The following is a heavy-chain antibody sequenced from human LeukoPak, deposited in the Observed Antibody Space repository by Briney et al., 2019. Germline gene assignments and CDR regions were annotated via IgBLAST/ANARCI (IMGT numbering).Heavy chain of an antibody. J-gene: IGHJ4*02. CDR3: ARLPPLGDPHFDY. Sequence: ASVKVSCKASGYTFTTYDINWVRQATGQGLEWMGWMNPNSGNTGYAQELQGRVAMTTDTSTSTAYMELRSLRSDDTAVYYCARLPPLGDPHFDYWGQGTLVTVSS. V-gene: IGHV1-8*01. CDR2: MNPNSGNT. D-gene: IGHD2-21*02. CDR1: GYTFTTYD.